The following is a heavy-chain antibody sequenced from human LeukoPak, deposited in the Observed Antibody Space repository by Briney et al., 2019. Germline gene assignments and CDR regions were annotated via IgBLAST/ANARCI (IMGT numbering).Heavy chain of an antibody. CDR3: AREDRLGHSDY. CDR2: TYYRSNWFN. CDR1: GDSVSSNSVA. V-gene: IGHV6-1*01. Sequence: SQTLSLTCAISGDSVSSNSVAWNWIRQSPSRGLEWLGRTYYRSNWFNDYTVSLKGRVIINPDTSKNQFSLQLNSVTPEDTAVYYCAREDRLGHSDYWGQGTLVTVSS. J-gene: IGHJ4*02.